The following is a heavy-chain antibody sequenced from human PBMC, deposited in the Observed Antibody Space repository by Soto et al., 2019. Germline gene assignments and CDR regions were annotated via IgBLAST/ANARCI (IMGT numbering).Heavy chain of an antibody. J-gene: IGHJ4*02. Sequence: HPGGSLRLSCTASGFTFGAYGLSWFRQAPGKGLEWVGSIRGKAYDGTTEYAASVRGRFTISRDYSKSIASLQMNNLKTEDTAVYFCARVGSGWDQLTYFDNWGQGTLVTVSS. CDR3: ARVGSGWDQLTYFDN. CDR1: GFTFGAYG. V-gene: IGHV3-49*03. CDR2: IRGKAYDGTT. D-gene: IGHD3-3*01.